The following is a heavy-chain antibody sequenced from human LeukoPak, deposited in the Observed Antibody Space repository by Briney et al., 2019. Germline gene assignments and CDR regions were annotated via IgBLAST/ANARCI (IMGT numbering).Heavy chain of an antibody. CDR1: GGSISSGTYY. Sequence: PSQTLSLTCTVSGGSISSGTYYWSWIRQPAGKGLEWIGHIYTSGSTKYNPSLKSRVTISVDTSKNQFSLRLSSVTAADTAVYYCARSYTDYYDSSGLDFWGQGTLVTVSP. J-gene: IGHJ4*02. V-gene: IGHV4-61*09. D-gene: IGHD3-22*01. CDR3: ARSYTDYYDSSGLDF. CDR2: IYTSGST.